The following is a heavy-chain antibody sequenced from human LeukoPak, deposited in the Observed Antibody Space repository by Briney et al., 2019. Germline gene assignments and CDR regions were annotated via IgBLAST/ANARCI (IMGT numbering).Heavy chain of an antibody. CDR3: ARHGSRFSSPLNY. CDR1: GGSISSYY. Sequence: SEALSLTCTVSGGSISSYYWSWIRQPPGKGLEWIGYIYYSGSTNYNPSLKSRVTISVDTSKNQFSLKLSSVTAADTAVYYCARHGSRFSSPLNYWGQGTLVTVSS. J-gene: IGHJ4*02. D-gene: IGHD6-13*01. CDR2: IYYSGST. V-gene: IGHV4-59*08.